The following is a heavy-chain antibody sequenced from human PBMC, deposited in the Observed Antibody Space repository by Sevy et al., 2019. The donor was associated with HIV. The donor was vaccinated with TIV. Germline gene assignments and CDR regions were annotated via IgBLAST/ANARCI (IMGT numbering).Heavy chain of an antibody. Sequence: GGSLKPSGAASGFTFSSYAMHWVRQPPAKGREGVPVISYDGSNKYYADSVKGRFTISRDNSKNTLYMQMNSLRAEDTAVYYCAREATMVRGVKIDYWGQGTLVTVSS. V-gene: IGHV3-30-3*01. D-gene: IGHD3-10*01. CDR1: GFTFSSYA. J-gene: IGHJ4*02. CDR2: ISYDGSNK. CDR3: AREATMVRGVKIDY.